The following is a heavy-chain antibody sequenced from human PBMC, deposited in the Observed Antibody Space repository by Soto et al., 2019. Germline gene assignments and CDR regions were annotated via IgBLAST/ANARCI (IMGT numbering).Heavy chain of an antibody. CDR1: GSTFRSYA. J-gene: IGHJ6*01. CDR2: ISRNGVGT. V-gene: IGHV3-23*01. D-gene: IGHD4-17*01. CDR3: AKGGTVTTDYYGMDV. Sequence: PGGSLRLSCAASGSTFRSYAMSWVRQAPLRGLEWVSAISRNGVGTYYADSVKGRFTISRDNSKNTLYLQMNSLRGDDTAVYYCAKGGTVTTDYYGMDVWGQGTTVTVS.